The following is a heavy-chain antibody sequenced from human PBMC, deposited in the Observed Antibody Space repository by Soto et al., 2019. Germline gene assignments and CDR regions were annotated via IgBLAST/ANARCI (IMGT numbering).Heavy chain of an antibody. CDR1: GYTFNSYA. Sequence: GASVTVSCKASGYTFNSYAMHWVRQAPGQRLEWMGWINAGNGNTKYSQKFQGRVTISRDDAKNTLSLQVNSLRADDTAVYYCAVHGDYHAFNFWGQGTLVTVSS. CDR3: AVHGDYHAFNF. J-gene: IGHJ4*02. D-gene: IGHD4-17*01. CDR2: INAGNGNT. V-gene: IGHV1-3*01.